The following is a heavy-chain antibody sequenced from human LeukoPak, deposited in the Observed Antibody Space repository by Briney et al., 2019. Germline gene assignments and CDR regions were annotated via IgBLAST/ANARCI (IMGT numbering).Heavy chain of an antibody. V-gene: IGHV3-53*01. CDR1: GFTVSSNH. D-gene: IGHD6-13*01. J-gene: IGHJ4*02. CDR2: IYSGGST. Sequence: GGSLRLSCAASGFTVSSNHMSWVRQAPGKGLEWVSVIYSGGSTYYADSVKGRFTISRDNSKNTLYLQMNSLRAEDTAVYYCASYSSSWYGFDYWGQGTLVTVSS. CDR3: ASYSSSWYGFDY.